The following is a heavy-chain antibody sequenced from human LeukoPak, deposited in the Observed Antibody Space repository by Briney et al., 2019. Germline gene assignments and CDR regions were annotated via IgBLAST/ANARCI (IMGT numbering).Heavy chain of an antibody. J-gene: IGHJ1*01. V-gene: IGHV1-24*01. CDR3: ATDPSRAYSSSWYYFQH. CDR1: GYTLTELS. D-gene: IGHD6-13*01. CDR2: FDPEDGET. Sequence: LRASVKVSCKVSGYTLTELSMHWVRQAPGKGLEWMGGFDPEDGETIYAQKFQGRVTMTEDTSTDTAYMELSSLSSEDTAVYYCATDPSRAYSSSWYYFQHWGQGTLVTVSS.